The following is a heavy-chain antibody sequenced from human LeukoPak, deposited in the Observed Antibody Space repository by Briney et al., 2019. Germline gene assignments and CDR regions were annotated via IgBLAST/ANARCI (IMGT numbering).Heavy chain of an antibody. J-gene: IGHJ6*03. Sequence: GGSLRLSCAASGFTFSDYYMSWIRQAPGKGLEWVSVIYSGGSTYYAVSVKGRFTISRDNSKNTLYLQMNSLRAEDTAVYYCARVWGDYGDYGRKYYYYYMDVWGKGTTVTVSS. D-gene: IGHD4-17*01. CDR1: GFTFSDYY. CDR3: ARVWGDYGDYGRKYYYYYMDV. CDR2: IYSGGST. V-gene: IGHV3-53*01.